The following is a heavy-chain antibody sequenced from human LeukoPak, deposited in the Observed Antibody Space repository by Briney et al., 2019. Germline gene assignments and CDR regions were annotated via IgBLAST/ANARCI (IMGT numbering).Heavy chain of an antibody. CDR1: GGSISSGDYY. Sequence: SETLSLTCTVSGGSISSGDYYWSWIRQPPGKGLEWIGYIYYSGSTYYNPSLKSRVTISVDTSKNQFSLKLSSVTAADTAVYYCARQITFGGANQDCYFDLWGRGTLVTVSS. D-gene: IGHD3-16*01. J-gene: IGHJ2*01. V-gene: IGHV4-30-4*01. CDR3: ARQITFGGANQDCYFDL. CDR2: IYYSGST.